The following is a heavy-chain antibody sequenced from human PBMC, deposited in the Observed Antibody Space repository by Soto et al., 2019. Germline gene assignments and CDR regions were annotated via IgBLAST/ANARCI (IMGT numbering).Heavy chain of an antibody. J-gene: IGHJ4*02. D-gene: IGHD3-10*01. CDR3: VRDDIGRGIDY. CDR2: IRSKANSYAT. V-gene: IGHV3-73*01. Sequence: GGSLRLSCAASGFTFSDSAMHWVRQASGKGLEWVGRIRSKANSYATGYAASVKGRFTISRADSKNTAYLQMNSLTTADTAVYYCVRDDIGRGIDYWGLGTRGT. CDR1: GFTFSDSA.